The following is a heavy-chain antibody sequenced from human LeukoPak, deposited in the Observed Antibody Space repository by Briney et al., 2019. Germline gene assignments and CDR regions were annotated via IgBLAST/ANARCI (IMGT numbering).Heavy chain of an antibody. Sequence: GGSLRLSCAASGFTFSSYWMSWVRQAPGKGLEWVANIKQDGSEKYYVDSVKGRFTISRDNAKNSLYLQMNSLRAEDTAVYYCARDDYYYDSSGYSAGEDYWGQGTLVTVSS. J-gene: IGHJ4*02. V-gene: IGHV3-7*01. CDR1: GFTFSSYW. CDR2: IKQDGSEK. D-gene: IGHD3-22*01. CDR3: ARDDYYYDSSGYSAGEDY.